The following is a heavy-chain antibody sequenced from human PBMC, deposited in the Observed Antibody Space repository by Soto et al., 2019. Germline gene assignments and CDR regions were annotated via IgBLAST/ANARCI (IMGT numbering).Heavy chain of an antibody. V-gene: IGHV4-39*01. D-gene: IGHD6-13*01. CDR2: IYYSGST. J-gene: IGHJ6*03. CDR3: ATNKKNSSSLEFYYYYYYMDV. Sequence: SETLSLTCTVSGGSISSSSYYWGWIRQPPGKGLEWIGSIYYSGSTYYNPSLKSRVTISVDTSKNQFSLKLSSVTAADTAVYYCATNKKNSSSLEFYYYYYYMDVWGKGTTVTVSS. CDR1: GGSISSSSYY.